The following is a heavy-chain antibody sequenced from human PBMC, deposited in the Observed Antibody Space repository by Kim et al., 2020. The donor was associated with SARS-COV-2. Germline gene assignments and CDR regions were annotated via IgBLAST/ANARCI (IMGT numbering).Heavy chain of an antibody. D-gene: IGHD3-3*01. V-gene: IGHV1-2*06. J-gene: IGHJ6*03. CDR2: INPNSGGT. CDR3: ARDPPSGTYYDFWSAYYMDV. CDR1: GYTFTGYY. Sequence: ASVKVSCKASGYTFTGYYMHWVRQAPGQGLEWMGRINPNSGGTNYAQKFQGRVTMTRDTSISTAYMELSRLRSDDTAVYYCARDPPSGTYYDFWSAYYMDVWGKGTTVTVSS.